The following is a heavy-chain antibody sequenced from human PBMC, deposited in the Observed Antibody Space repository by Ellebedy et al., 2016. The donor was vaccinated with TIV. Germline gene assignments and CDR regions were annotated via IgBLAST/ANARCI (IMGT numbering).Heavy chain of an antibody. J-gene: IGHJ6*02. Sequence: GGSLRLSCAASGFTFTSYWMSWVRQAPGKGLEWVANINQDGSRIYYVDSVKGRFTISRDNAKNLVYLRMNTLRVEDTAVYHCVRDGAYGDYSPGYYGMDVWGQGTTVTVSS. D-gene: IGHD3-22*01. CDR1: GFTFTSYW. CDR3: VRDGAYGDYSPGYYGMDV. CDR2: INQDGSRI. V-gene: IGHV3-7*03.